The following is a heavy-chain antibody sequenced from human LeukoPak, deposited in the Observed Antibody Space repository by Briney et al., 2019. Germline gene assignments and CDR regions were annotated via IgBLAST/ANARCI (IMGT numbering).Heavy chain of an antibody. CDR3: ARGGEGAILDY. D-gene: IGHD1-26*01. Sequence: GGSLRLSCAASGFPFSNYWMHWVRQAPGKGLEWVSVIYSGGSTYYADSVKGRFTISRDNSKNTLYLQMNSLRAEDTAVYYCARGGEGAILDYWGRGTLVTVSS. CDR2: IYSGGST. J-gene: IGHJ4*02. V-gene: IGHV3-53*01. CDR1: GFPFSNYW.